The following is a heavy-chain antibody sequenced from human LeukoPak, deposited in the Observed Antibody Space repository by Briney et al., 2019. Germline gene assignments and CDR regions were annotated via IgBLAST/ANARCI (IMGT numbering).Heavy chain of an antibody. Sequence: SETLSLTCTVSGDSISRYYWSWIRQPAGKGLEWIGRIYNGGIITYNPSLKSRVTMSIDTSNNQFSLRLRFVTAADTAVYYCARLQLRHCSRTSCANEFDYWGQGTLVTVSS. CDR3: ARLQLRHCSRTSCANEFDY. D-gene: IGHD2-2*01. J-gene: IGHJ4*02. CDR2: IYNGGII. V-gene: IGHV4-4*07. CDR1: GDSISRYY.